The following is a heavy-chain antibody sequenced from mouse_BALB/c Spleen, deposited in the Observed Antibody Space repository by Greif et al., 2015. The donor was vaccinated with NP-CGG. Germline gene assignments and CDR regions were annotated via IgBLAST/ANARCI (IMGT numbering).Heavy chain of an antibody. Sequence: EVKLQESGGGLVKPGGSLKLSCAASGFTFSSYAMSWVRQTPEKRLEWVATISSGGSYTYYPDSVKGRFTISRDNAKNTLYLQMSSLRSEDTAMYYCASPWQLYDGYYKAWFAYWGQGTLVTVSA. V-gene: IGHV5-9-3*01. D-gene: IGHD2-3*01. CDR1: GFTFSSYA. J-gene: IGHJ3*01. CDR3: ASPWQLYDGYYKAWFAY. CDR2: ISSGGSYT.